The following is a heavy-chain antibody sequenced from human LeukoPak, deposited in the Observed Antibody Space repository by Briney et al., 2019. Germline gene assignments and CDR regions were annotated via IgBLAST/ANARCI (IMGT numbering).Heavy chain of an antibody. CDR2: INHSGST. V-gene: IGHV4-39*07. J-gene: IGHJ4*02. D-gene: IGHD3-22*01. CDR1: GGSISSSGSY. CDR3: ASSEAGENYYDSSGYYFFDY. Sequence: SETLSLTCTVSGGSISSSGSYWGWIRQPPGKGLEWIGEINHSGSTNYNPSLRSRVTISVDTSKNQFSLKLSSVTAADTAVYYCASSEAGENYYDSSGYYFFDYWGQGTLVTVSS.